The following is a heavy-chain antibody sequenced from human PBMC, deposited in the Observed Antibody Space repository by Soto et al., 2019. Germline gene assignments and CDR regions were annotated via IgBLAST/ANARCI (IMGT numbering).Heavy chain of an antibody. Sequence: GPSLKVSCNVSGYSLTELSMHWVLQAPGKGLEWMGGFDPEDGETIYAQKFQGRVTMTEDTSTDTAYMELSSLRSEDTAVYYCATVGSGYGRIFDYWGQGTLVSVSS. CDR3: ATVGSGYGRIFDY. CDR2: FDPEDGET. V-gene: IGHV1-24*01. J-gene: IGHJ4*02. D-gene: IGHD5-12*01. CDR1: GYSLTELS.